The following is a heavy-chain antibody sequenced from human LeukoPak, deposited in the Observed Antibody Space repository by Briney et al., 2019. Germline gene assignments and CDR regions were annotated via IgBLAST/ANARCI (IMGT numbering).Heavy chain of an antibody. CDR2: ISYSGTT. CDR3: AKDWEWELLIFDY. Sequence: SETLSLTCTVSGGSISSRPYYWGWVRQPPGKGLEWIGTISYSGTTYYSPSLKSRVTISLDTSKNQFSLKLSSVTAADTAVYYCAKDWEWELLIFDYWGQGTLVTVSS. J-gene: IGHJ4*02. D-gene: IGHD1-26*01. V-gene: IGHV4-39*07. CDR1: GGSISSRPYY.